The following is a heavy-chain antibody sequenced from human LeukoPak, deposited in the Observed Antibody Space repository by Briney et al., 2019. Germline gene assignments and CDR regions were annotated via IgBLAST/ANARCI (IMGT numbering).Heavy chain of an antibody. J-gene: IGHJ4*02. D-gene: IGHD2-21*02. CDR3: AKDRLLNCRGDCYIFDY. Sequence: GGSLRLSCGASGFTFSSHGMNWVRQAPGKGLEWVSGISPSGGITYYTDSVKGRFTISRDNSKNTLYLQVNGLRTEDTAVYYCAKDRLLNCRGDCYIFDYWGQGTVVTVSS. CDR1: GFTFSSHG. CDR2: ISPSGGIT. V-gene: IGHV3-23*01.